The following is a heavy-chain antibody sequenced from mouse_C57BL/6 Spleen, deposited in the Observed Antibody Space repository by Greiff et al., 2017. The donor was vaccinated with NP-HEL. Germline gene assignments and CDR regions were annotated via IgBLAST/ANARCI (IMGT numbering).Heavy chain of an antibody. CDR1: GYTFTSYG. Sequence: VQLQESGAELARPGASVKLSCKASGYTFTSYGISWVKQRTGQGLEWIGEIYPRSGNTYYNEKFKGKATLTADKSSSTAYLELRSLTSEDSAVSFSAIESRGGHDYDVSWFAYWGQGTLGTVSA. D-gene: IGHD2-4*01. V-gene: IGHV1-81*01. CDR2: IYPRSGNT. J-gene: IGHJ3*01. CDR3: AIESRGGHDYDVSWFAY.